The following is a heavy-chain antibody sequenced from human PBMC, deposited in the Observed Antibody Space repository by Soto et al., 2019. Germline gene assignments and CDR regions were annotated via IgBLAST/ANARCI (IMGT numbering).Heavy chain of an antibody. CDR3: ARKPYGVPFDY. CDR1: GSSISSSNW. CDR2: IHHDGST. V-gene: IGHV4-4*02. Sequence: QVQLQESGPGLVKPSGTLSLTCAVSGSSISSSNWWSWVRQPPGEGLEWIGEIHHDGSTNYNPSLKSRVTISVNKAKNPFSLKLSSVTAADTAVDYCARKPYGVPFDYWGQGTLVTVSS. J-gene: IGHJ4*02. D-gene: IGHD4-17*01.